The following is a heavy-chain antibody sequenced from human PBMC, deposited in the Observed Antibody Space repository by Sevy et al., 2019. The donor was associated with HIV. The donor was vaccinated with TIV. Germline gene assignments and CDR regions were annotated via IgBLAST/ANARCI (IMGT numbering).Heavy chain of an antibody. CDR2: ISYDGSNK. V-gene: IGHV3-30-3*01. J-gene: IGHJ6*02. CDR1: GFTFSSYA. Sequence: GSLRLSCAASGFTFSSYAMHWVRQAPGKGLEWVAVISYDGSNKYYADSVKGRFTISRDNSKNTLYLQMNSLRAEDTAVYYCARPRRYYYYYGMDVWGQGTTVTVSS. CDR3: ARPRRYYYYYGMDV.